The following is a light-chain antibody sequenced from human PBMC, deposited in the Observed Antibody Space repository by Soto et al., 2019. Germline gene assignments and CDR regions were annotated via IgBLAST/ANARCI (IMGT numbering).Light chain of an antibody. CDR3: LSYTSANTRV. CDR2: EVN. CDR1: SSDVGGYKF. J-gene: IGLJ3*02. Sequence: QSALTQPASVSASPGQSITIFCTGTSSDVGGYKFVSWYQHHPGKAPKLMIYEVNNRPSGVSNRFSGSKSGNTASLTISGLQPEDEADYYCLSYTSANTRVFGGGTKVTVL. V-gene: IGLV2-14*01.